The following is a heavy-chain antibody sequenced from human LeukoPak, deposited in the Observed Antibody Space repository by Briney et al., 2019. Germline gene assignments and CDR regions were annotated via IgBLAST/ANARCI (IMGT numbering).Heavy chain of an antibody. CDR3: ARGVGYGEYPFDY. J-gene: IGHJ4*02. CDR1: GFTVSSNY. D-gene: IGHD4-17*01. V-gene: IGHV3-66*01. CDR2: IYGGGST. Sequence: GGSLRLSCAASGFTVSSNYMSWVRQAPGKGLQWVSVIYGGGSTYYADSVKGRFTISRDNSKNTLYLQMNNLRAEDTAVYYCARGVGYGEYPFDYWGQGTLVSVSS.